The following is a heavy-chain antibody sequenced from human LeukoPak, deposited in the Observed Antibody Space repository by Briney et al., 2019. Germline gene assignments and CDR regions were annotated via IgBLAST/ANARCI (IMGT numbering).Heavy chain of an antibody. J-gene: IGHJ4*02. V-gene: IGHV3-66*01. CDR2: MYTGGGR. D-gene: IGHD2-21*02. CDR3: TRGQSYCGADCYSD. CDR1: GFSFSSST. Sequence: GGSLRLSCAASGFSFSSSTMNWVRQAPGKGLEWVSVMYTGGGRYYGDSVKGRFTISRDNSKNTVFLQMNSLRVEDTALYYCTRGQSYCGADCYSDWGQGTLVTVSS.